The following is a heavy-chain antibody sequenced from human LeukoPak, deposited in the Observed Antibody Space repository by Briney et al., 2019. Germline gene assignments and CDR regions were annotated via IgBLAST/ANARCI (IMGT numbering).Heavy chain of an antibody. CDR1: GFTFSSYA. CDR3: ARSLHSSGYYDY. Sequence: GGSLRLSCAASGFTFSSYAMHWVRQAPGKGLEWVAVISYDGSSKYYADSVKGRFTISRDNSKNTLYLQMNSLRAEDTAVYYCARSLHSSGYYDYWGQGTLVTVSS. J-gene: IGHJ4*02. CDR2: ISYDGSSK. D-gene: IGHD3-22*01. V-gene: IGHV3-30-3*01.